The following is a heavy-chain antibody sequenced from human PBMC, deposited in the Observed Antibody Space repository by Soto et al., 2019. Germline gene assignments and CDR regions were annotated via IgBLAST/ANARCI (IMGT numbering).Heavy chain of an antibody. CDR2: ISTTSTYR. CDR1: GFTFSDHY. CDR3: ARDYYDPSGYPTFDY. V-gene: IGHV3-11*06. Sequence: SGGSLRLSCEVSGFTFSDHYMSWVRKAPGKGLEWVSRISTTSTYRHYAGSVKGRFTISRDNSKNSVYLQMNSVRADDTAVYYCARDYYDPSGYPTFDYWGQGTLVTVSS. J-gene: IGHJ4*02. D-gene: IGHD3-22*01.